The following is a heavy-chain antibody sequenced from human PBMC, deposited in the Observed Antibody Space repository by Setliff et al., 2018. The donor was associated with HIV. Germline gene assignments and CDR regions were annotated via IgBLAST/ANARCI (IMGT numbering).Heavy chain of an antibody. V-gene: IGHV1-8*03. CDR1: GYTFTSYD. CDR2: MNPNSGNT. Sequence: ASVKVSCKASGYTFTSYDINWVRQATGQGLEWMGWMNPNSGNTGYAQKFQGRVTITADKSTRTAYMELSSLRSEDTAVYYCARDSFGGEFTYYYYGMDVWGQGTTVTVSS. CDR3: ARDSFGGEFTYYYYGMDV. J-gene: IGHJ6*02. D-gene: IGHD3-10*01.